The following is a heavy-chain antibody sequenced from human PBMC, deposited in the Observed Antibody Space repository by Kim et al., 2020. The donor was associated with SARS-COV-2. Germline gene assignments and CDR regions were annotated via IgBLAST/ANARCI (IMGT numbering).Heavy chain of an antibody. V-gene: IGHV1-2*06. Sequence: ASVKVSCKTSGYIFTDYYIHWLRQAPGQGLEWLGRVNTKSGGTYYSQTFRGRVTMTRDTSTDPAYVELRGRTSDDTAVYFCAKDRITVLSNSFDFWGQGTLVTVSS. CDR2: VNTKSGGT. CDR1: GYIFTDYY. CDR3: AKDRITVLSNSFDF. D-gene: IGHD3-16*01. J-gene: IGHJ4*02.